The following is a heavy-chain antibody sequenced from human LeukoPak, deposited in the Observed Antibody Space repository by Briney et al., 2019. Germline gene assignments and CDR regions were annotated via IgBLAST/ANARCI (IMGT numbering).Heavy chain of an antibody. Sequence: GASVKVSCKASGYTFKTYSIAWVRQAPGQGLEWMGWISGYNGHTNYAQQAQGRVTMTTDTSTSTAYMELRSLRFDDTAVYYCARGPDTSGYEATPDCFDIWGQGTRATVSS. V-gene: IGHV1-18*04. CDR1: GYTFKTYS. J-gene: IGHJ3*02. D-gene: IGHD3-22*01. CDR3: ARGPDTSGYEATPDCFDI. CDR2: ISGYNGHT.